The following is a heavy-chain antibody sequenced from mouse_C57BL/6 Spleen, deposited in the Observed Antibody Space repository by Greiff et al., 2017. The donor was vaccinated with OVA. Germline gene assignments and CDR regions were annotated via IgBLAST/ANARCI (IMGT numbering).Heavy chain of an antibody. J-gene: IGHJ3*01. V-gene: IGHV14-4*01. D-gene: IGHD2-2*01. Sequence: EVKLVESGAELVRPGASVKLSCTASGYNIKYDYMPWVKQRPEQGLEWIGWIDPENGGTDYASKFKGQATITADTSSNTAYLQLSSLTSEDTAVYSCSPCGYEGGWFAYWGQGTLVTVSA. CDR3: SPCGYEGGWFAY. CDR1: GYNIKYDY. CDR2: IDPENGGT.